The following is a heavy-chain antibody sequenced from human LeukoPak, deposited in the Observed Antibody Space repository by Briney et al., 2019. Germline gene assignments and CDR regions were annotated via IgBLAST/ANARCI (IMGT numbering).Heavy chain of an antibody. CDR3: ARGPYSNWFDT. Sequence: PSETLSLTCTVSGGSISSSSYYWGWIRQPPGKGLEWIGNIYHSGSSYSNPSLKSRVTISIDTSKNQFSLNLKSVTAADTAVYYCARGPYSNWFDTWGQGTLVTVSS. V-gene: IGHV4-39*07. CDR1: GGSISSSSYY. J-gene: IGHJ5*02. D-gene: IGHD4-11*01. CDR2: IYHSGSS.